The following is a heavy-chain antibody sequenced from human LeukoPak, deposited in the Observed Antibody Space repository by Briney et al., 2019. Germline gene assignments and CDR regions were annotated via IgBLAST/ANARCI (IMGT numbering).Heavy chain of an antibody. CDR3: ARDTWLQLDY. D-gene: IGHD5-24*01. J-gene: IGHJ4*02. Sequence: ASVKVSCKASGGTFSSYAISWVRQAPGQGLEWMGRINPIFGTANYAQKFQGRVTITADKSTSTAYMELSSLRSEDTAVYYCARDTWLQLDYWGQGTLVTVSS. V-gene: IGHV1-69*06. CDR1: GGTFSSYA. CDR2: INPIFGTA.